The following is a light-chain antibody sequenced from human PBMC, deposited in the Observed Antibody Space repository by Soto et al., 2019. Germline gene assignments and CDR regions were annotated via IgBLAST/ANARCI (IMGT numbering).Light chain of an antibody. CDR2: GAS. CDR1: QSVSSN. J-gene: IGKJ1*01. V-gene: IGKV3-15*01. CDR3: QQRSNWPPT. Sequence: EIVMTQSPATLSVSPGERATLSCRASQSVSSNLAWYQQKPGQAPRLLIYGASTRATGIPDRFSGSGSGTDFTLTINSLQSEDFAVYYCQQRSNWPPTFGQGTKVDI.